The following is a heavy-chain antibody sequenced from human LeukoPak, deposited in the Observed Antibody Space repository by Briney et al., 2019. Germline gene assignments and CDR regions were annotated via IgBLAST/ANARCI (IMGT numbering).Heavy chain of an antibody. Sequence: PGGSLRLSCAASGFTFSSYWMSWVRQAPGKGLEWVANIKQDGSEKYYVDSVKGRFTISRDNAKNSLYLQMNSLRAEDTAVYYCARGPRSGSYLFDYWGQGTLVTVSS. D-gene: IGHD1-26*01. CDR1: GFTFSSYW. CDR3: ARGPRSGSYLFDY. CDR2: IKQDGSEK. V-gene: IGHV3-7*04. J-gene: IGHJ4*02.